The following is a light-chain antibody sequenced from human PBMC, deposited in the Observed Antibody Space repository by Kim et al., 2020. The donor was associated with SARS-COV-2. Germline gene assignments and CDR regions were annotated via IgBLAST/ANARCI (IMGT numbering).Light chain of an antibody. Sequence: GERATLSCRASQSVSSSFLAWYQQKPGQAPRLLIYGASSRATGTPDRFSGSGSGTDFTLTISRLEPEDFAVYYCQHYGGSPPRYTFGQGTKLEI. J-gene: IGKJ2*01. CDR1: QSVSSSF. CDR2: GAS. CDR3: QHYGGSPPRYT. V-gene: IGKV3-20*01.